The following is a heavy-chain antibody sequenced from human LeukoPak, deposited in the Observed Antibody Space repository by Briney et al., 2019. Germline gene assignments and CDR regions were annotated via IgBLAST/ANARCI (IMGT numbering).Heavy chain of an antibody. J-gene: IGHJ4*02. Sequence: PSETLSLTCAVSGGSISSSNWWSWVRQPPGKGLEWIGEIYHSGSTNYNPSLKSRVTISVDTSKNQFSLKLSSVTAADTAVYYCARQSGSYLGGFDYWGQGTLVTVSS. D-gene: IGHD1-26*01. CDR2: IYHSGST. V-gene: IGHV4-4*02. CDR3: ARQSGSYLGGFDY. CDR1: GGSISSSNW.